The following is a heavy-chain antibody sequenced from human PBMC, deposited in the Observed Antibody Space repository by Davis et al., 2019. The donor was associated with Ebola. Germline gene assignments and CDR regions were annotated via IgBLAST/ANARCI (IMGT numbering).Heavy chain of an antibody. CDR1: GYTFTSYA. CDR2: INAGNGNT. V-gene: IGHV1-3*01. Sequence: AASVQVSCKASGYTFTSYAMHWVRQAPGQRLEWMGWINAGNGNTKYSQKFQGRVTITRDTSASTAYMELSSLRSEDTAVYYCARDGIVVVPAALGAYYYYGMDVWGQGTTVTVSS. J-gene: IGHJ6*02. D-gene: IGHD2-2*01. CDR3: ARDGIVVVPAALGAYYYYGMDV.